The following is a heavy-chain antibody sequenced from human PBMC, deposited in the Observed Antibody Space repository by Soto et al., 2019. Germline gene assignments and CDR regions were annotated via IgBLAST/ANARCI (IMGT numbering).Heavy chain of an antibody. V-gene: IGHV4-59*01. CDR3: ARVKSSWYVAWFDP. CDR2: IYYSGST. D-gene: IGHD6-13*01. CDR1: GGSISSYV. Sequence: GTLYLACRVSGGSISSYVCGCIWPPPGKGLEWIGYIYYSGSTNYNPSPKSRVTISVDTSKNQFSLKLSSVTAADTTMYYCARVKSSWYVAWFDPWGQGTLVTVSS. J-gene: IGHJ5*02.